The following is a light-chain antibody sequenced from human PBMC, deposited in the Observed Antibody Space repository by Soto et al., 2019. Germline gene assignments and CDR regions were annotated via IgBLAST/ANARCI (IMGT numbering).Light chain of an antibody. CDR2: GAS. V-gene: IGKV3-20*01. J-gene: IGKJ1*01. CDR1: QDVTTN. Sequence: TQFPAIVSSFPGEGATLSFRAAQDVTTNFAWYQLRRGQPPRLLIYGASNRATGIPDRFSGSGSGTDFTLTISRLEPEDFAVYYCQQYGSSGTFGQGTKVDIK. CDR3: QQYGSSGT.